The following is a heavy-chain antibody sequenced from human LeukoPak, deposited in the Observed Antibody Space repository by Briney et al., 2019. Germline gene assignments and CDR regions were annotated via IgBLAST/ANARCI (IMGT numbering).Heavy chain of an antibody. V-gene: IGHV1-18*01. D-gene: IGHD2-15*01. J-gene: IGHJ4*02. CDR1: GGTFSSYA. CDR2: ISAYNGNT. Sequence: GASVKVSCKASGGTFSSYAISWVRQAPGQGLEWMGWISAYNGNTNYAQKFQGRVTMTTDTSTSTAYMELRSLRSDDTAVYYCARDAPLYCSGGSCYRWGEVDYWGQGTLVTVSS. CDR3: ARDAPLYCSGGSCYRWGEVDY.